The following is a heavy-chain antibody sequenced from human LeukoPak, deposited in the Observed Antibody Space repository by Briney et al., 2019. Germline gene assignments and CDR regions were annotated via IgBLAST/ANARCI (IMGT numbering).Heavy chain of an antibody. Sequence: GGSLRLSCAASGFTVSSNYMSWVRQAPGKGLEWVSVIYSGGSTYYADSVKGRFTISRDNSKNTLYLQMNSLRAEDTAVYYCARDPYSSTSCYSRSHYGMDVWGQGTTVTVSS. CDR3: ARDPYSSTSCYSRSHYGMDV. CDR2: IYSGGST. CDR1: GFTVSSNY. V-gene: IGHV3-53*01. J-gene: IGHJ6*02. D-gene: IGHD2-2*01.